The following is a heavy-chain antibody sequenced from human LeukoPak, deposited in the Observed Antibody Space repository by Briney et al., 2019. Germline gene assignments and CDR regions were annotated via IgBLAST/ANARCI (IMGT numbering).Heavy chain of an antibody. CDR1: GGSISSSSYY. CDR2: LYYSGNT. D-gene: IGHD5-12*01. V-gene: IGHV4-39*07. CDR3: ARIYGRGAFDI. Sequence: SETLSLTCTVSGGSISSSSYYWGWLRQPPGKGLEWIGSLYYSGNTNYNPSLKSRVTISVDTSKNQFSLKLSSVTAADTAVYYCARIYGRGAFDIWGQGTMVTVSS. J-gene: IGHJ3*02.